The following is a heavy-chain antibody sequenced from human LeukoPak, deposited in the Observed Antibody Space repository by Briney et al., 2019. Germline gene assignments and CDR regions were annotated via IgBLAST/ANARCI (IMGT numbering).Heavy chain of an antibody. J-gene: IGHJ3*02. CDR2: ISYDGSNK. V-gene: IGHV3-30-3*01. D-gene: IGHD3-10*01. Sequence: GGSLRLSCAASGVTFSSYAMHWVRQAPGKGLEWVAVISYDGSNKYYADSVKGRFTISRDNSKNTLYLQMNSLRVEDTAVYYCATATYGSGSYWPDAFDIWGQGTMVTVSS. CDR3: ATATYGSGSYWPDAFDI. CDR1: GVTFSSYA.